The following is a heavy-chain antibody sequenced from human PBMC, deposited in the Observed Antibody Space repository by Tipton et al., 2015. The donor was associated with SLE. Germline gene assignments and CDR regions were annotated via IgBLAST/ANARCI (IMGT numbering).Heavy chain of an antibody. CDR3: AREAPNPCYFDS. Sequence: QSGAEVKKPGASVKVSCKSSGYTFTAYYMHWVRQAPGQGLEWMGIINPGGGGTNYAQKFQGRVTMAMDTSTTTVYMELNSLRSDDTAVYYCAREAPNPCYFDSWGQGTLVTVSS. D-gene: IGHD2-8*01. CDR1: GYTFTAYY. V-gene: IGHV1-46*01. J-gene: IGHJ4*02. CDR2: INPGGGGT.